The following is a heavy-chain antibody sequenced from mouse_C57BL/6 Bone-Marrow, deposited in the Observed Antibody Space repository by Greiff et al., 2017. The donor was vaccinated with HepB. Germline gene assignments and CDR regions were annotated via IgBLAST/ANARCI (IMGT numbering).Heavy chain of an antibody. CDR3: AIPYSYYYAMDY. D-gene: IGHD2-12*01. V-gene: IGHV1-74*01. J-gene: IGHJ4*01. Sequence: VQRQQPGAELVKPGASVKVSCKASGYTFTSYWMHWGKQGPGQGLEWSGRIHPSDSETKYNQKFKGKATLPEDKSSSAAYMQLSSLTSEDAAVYYCAIPYSYYYAMDYWGQGTSVTVSS. CDR1: GYTFTSYW. CDR2: IHPSDSET.